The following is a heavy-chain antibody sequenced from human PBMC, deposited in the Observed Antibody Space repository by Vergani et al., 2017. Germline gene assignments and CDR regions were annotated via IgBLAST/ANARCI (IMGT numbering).Heavy chain of an antibody. CDR2: ISYDGSNK. Sequence: QVQLVESGGGVVQPGRSLRLSCAASGFTFSSYAMHWVRQAPGKGLEWVAVISYDGSNKYYADSVKGRFTISRDNSKNTLYLQMNSLRAEDTAVYYCAGGRRWLQKRDDAFDIWGQGTMVTVSS. CDR1: GFTFSSYA. D-gene: IGHD5-24*01. J-gene: IGHJ3*02. V-gene: IGHV3-30-3*01. CDR3: AGGRRWLQKRDDAFDI.